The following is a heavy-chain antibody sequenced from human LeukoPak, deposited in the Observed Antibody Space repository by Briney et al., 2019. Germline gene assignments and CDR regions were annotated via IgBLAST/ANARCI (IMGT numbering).Heavy chain of an antibody. CDR1: GFTFSSYS. D-gene: IGHD3-10*01. J-gene: IGHJ3*02. CDR2: ISSSSSYI. Sequence: GGSLRLSCAASGFTFSSYSMNWVRQAPGKGLEWVSSISSSSSYIYYADSVKGRFTISRDNAKNSLYLQMNSLRAEDTAVYYCAKGLLWFGELYADHDAFDIWGQGTMVTVSS. CDR3: AKGLLWFGELYADHDAFDI. V-gene: IGHV3-21*01.